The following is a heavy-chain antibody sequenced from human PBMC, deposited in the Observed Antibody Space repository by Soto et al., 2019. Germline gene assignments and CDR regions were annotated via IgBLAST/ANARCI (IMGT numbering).Heavy chain of an antibody. CDR2: INHSGST. CDR3: ARGRGCRGGSCSDAFDI. J-gene: IGHJ3*02. V-gene: IGHV4-34*01. Sequence: QVQLQQWGAGLLKPSETRSLTCAVYGGSFSGYYWSWIRQPPGKGLEWVGEINHSGSTNYNPSLKSRVTISVDTSKNQFSLKLSSVTAADTAVYYCARGRGCRGGSCSDAFDIWGQGTMVTVSS. CDR1: GGSFSGYY. D-gene: IGHD2-15*01.